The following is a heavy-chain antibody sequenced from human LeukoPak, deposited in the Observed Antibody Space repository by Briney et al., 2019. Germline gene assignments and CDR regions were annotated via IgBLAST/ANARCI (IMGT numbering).Heavy chain of an antibody. V-gene: IGHV4-34*08. D-gene: IGHD1-26*01. Sequence: GSLRLSCAASGFTFSGYSMTWVRQAPGKGLEWIAEINHRGTTHYNPSLKSRVNISADTSKNQFSLHLDSVTAADTAVYYCARSWAGMYYPFYYFDYWGQGTLVSVSS. CDR1: GFTFSGYS. CDR2: INHRGTT. CDR3: ARSWAGMYYPFYYFDY. J-gene: IGHJ4*02.